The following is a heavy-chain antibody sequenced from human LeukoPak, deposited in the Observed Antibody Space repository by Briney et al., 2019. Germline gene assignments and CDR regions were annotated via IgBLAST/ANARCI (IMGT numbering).Heavy chain of an antibody. Sequence: GASVKVSCKASGYTFTSYGISWVRQAPGQGLEWMGWISAYNGNTNYAQKLQGRVTMTTDTSTSTAYMELRSLRSDDTAVYYCARDRSRYSSGWVDFDYWGQGTLVTVSS. CDR2: ISAYNGNT. CDR1: GYTFTSYG. CDR3: ARDRSRYSSGWVDFDY. J-gene: IGHJ4*02. V-gene: IGHV1-18*01. D-gene: IGHD6-19*01.